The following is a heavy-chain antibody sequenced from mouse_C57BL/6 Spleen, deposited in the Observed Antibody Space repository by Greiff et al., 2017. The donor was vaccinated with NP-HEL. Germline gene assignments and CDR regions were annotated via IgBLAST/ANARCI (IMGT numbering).Heavy chain of an antibody. Sequence: QVQLQQSGAELVRPGASVTLSCKASGYTFTDYEMHWVKQTPVHGLEWIGAIDPETGGTAYNQKFKGKAILTADKSSSTAYMELRSLTSEDSAVYYCTRSNGTWFAYWGQGTLVTVSA. CDR3: TRSNGTWFAY. CDR2: IDPETGGT. CDR1: GYTFTDYE. J-gene: IGHJ3*01. V-gene: IGHV1-15*01.